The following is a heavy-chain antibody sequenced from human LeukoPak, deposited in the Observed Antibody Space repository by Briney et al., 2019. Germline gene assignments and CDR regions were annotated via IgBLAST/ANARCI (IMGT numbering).Heavy chain of an antibody. D-gene: IGHD2-2*02. CDR3: ARVPAAIWGYYYGMDV. Sequence: ASVKVSCKASGGTFSSYAISWVRQAPGKGLEWMGGFDPEDGETIYAQKFQGRVTMTEDTSTDTAYMELSSLRSEDTAVYYCARVPAAIWGYYYGMDVWGQGTTVTVSS. CDR2: FDPEDGET. V-gene: IGHV1-24*01. J-gene: IGHJ6*02. CDR1: GGTFSSYA.